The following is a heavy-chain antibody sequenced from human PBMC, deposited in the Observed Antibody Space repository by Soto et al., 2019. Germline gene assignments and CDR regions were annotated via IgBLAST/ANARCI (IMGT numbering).Heavy chain of an antibody. CDR2: IYYSGST. V-gene: IGHV4-59*01. CDR1: GGSISSYY. J-gene: IGHJ4*02. CDR3: AGARGGYFDY. Sequence: PSETLSLTCTVSGGSISSYYWSWIRQPPGKGLEWIGYIYYSGSTNYNPSLKSRVTISIDTSKNQFSLKLSSVTAADTAVYYCAGARGGYFDYWAQGTLVTVSS.